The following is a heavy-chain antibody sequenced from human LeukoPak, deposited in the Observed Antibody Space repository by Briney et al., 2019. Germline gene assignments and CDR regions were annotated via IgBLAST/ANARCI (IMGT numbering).Heavy chain of an antibody. CDR2: IYYSGST. Sequence: KTSETLSLTCTVSGGSISSYYWSWIRQPPGKGLEWIGYIYYSGSTNYNPSLKSRVTISVDTSKNQFSLKLGSVTAADTAVYYCARAGGYDFWSGYYLDYWGQGTLVTVSS. V-gene: IGHV4-59*01. D-gene: IGHD3-3*01. CDR3: ARAGGYDFWSGYYLDY. CDR1: GGSISSYY. J-gene: IGHJ4*02.